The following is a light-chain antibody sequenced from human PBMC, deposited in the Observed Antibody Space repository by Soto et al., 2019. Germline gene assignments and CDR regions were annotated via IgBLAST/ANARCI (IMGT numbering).Light chain of an antibody. CDR2: AAS. V-gene: IGKV1-9*01. CDR1: QDRRDY. CDR3: QQLNSYPLT. Sequence: DIQLTQSPSFLSASVGDIDTTTCRASQDRRDYFAWYQQRPGKAPKLLIYAASTLQSGVPSWFSGSGSGTEFTRTIGSLQPEDFATYSCQQLNSYPLTFGGGTTVEIK. J-gene: IGKJ4*01.